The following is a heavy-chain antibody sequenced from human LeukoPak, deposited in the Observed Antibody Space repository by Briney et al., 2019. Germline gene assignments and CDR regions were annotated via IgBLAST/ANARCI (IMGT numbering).Heavy chain of an antibody. V-gene: IGHV3-23*01. CDR1: GFTFSSYA. CDR2: ISGGGGST. CDR3: AKTLQGYYYHGLDV. J-gene: IGHJ6*02. Sequence: GGSLRLSCAASGFTFSSYAMSWVRQAPGKGLEWVSTISGGGGSTYYADSVKGRFTISRDNSKNTLYLQMNSLRVEDTALYNCAKTLQGYYYHGLDVWGQGTTVTVSS.